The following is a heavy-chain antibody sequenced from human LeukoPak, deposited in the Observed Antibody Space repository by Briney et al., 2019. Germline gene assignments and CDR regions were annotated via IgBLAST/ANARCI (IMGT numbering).Heavy chain of an antibody. J-gene: IGHJ4*02. CDR2: IYYSGST. V-gene: IGHV4-59*01. CDR1: GGSISSYY. CDR3: ASSPAGDYDFWSGPYYFDY. D-gene: IGHD3-3*01. Sequence: PSETLSLTCTVSGGSISSYYWSWIRQPPGKGLEWIGYIYYSGSTNYNPSLKSRVTISVDTSKNQFSLKLSSVTAADTAVYYCASSPAGDYDFWSGPYYFDYWGQGTLVTVSS.